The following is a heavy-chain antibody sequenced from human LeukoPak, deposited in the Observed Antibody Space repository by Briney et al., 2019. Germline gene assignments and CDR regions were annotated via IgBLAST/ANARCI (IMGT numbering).Heavy chain of an antibody. V-gene: IGHV3-23*01. J-gene: IGHJ4*02. D-gene: IGHD1-20*01. CDR3: AKNVNGGNWYYFDY. CDR2: ISDGGGYT. Sequence: PGGSLRLSCAASGFTFNNYAMGWVRQAPGKGLELVSAISDGGGYTYFADSVKGRFTISRDDSKNTLYLQMNSLRAEDTAVYYCAKNVNGGNWYYFDYWGQGTLVTVSS. CDR1: GFTFNNYA.